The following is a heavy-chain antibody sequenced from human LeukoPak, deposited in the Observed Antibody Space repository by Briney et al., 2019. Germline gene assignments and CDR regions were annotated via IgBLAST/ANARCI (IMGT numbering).Heavy chain of an antibody. CDR3: AKGNWRYFDY. CDR2: ISGSGGST. D-gene: IGHD1-1*01. Sequence: AGGSLRLSCAASGITFSTYVMSCVRQAPGKGLEWVSAISGSGGSTYYADSVKGRFTISRDNSKNTLYLQMNSLGADDTAVYYCAKGNWRYFDYWGQRTLVTVSS. V-gene: IGHV3-23*01. CDR1: GITFSTYV. J-gene: IGHJ4*02.